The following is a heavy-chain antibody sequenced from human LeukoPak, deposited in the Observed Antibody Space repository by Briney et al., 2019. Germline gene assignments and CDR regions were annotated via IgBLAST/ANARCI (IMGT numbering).Heavy chain of an antibody. Sequence: SVTVSCKASGYTFTRYYMHWVRQAPAQGLEWMGWISAYNGNTNYAQKLQGRVTMTTDTSTSKAYMELRSLRSDDTAVYYCARDQPPGYSSSWYIGGDAFDIWGQGTMVTVSS. D-gene: IGHD6-13*01. CDR1: GYTFTRYY. CDR2: ISAYNGNT. V-gene: IGHV1-18*04. J-gene: IGHJ3*02. CDR3: ARDQPPGYSSSWYIGGDAFDI.